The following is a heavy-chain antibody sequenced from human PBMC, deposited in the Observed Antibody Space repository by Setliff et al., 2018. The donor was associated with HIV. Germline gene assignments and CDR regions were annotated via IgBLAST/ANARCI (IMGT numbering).Heavy chain of an antibody. Sequence: ASVKVSCKASGYTFTSYGISWVRQAPGQGLEWMGWISAYNGNTNYAQKLQGRVTMTTDTSTSTAYMELRSLRSADTAVYYCASGKGVRGVIITGGLDVWGKGTTVTVSS. V-gene: IGHV1-18*01. J-gene: IGHJ6*04. CDR3: ASGKGVRGVIITGGLDV. D-gene: IGHD3-10*01. CDR1: GYTFTSYG. CDR2: ISAYNGNT.